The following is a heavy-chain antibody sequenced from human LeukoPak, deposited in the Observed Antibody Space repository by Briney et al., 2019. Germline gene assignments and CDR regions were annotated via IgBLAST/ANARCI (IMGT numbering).Heavy chain of an antibody. D-gene: IGHD6-19*01. J-gene: IGHJ4*02. CDR3: ASSRSISGWSLIDY. CDR2: IYYSGST. CDR1: GGSINCYY. Sequence: KASETLSLTCTVSGGSINCYYWSWIRQPPGKGLEWVGYIYYSGSTNYKPSLKRRVTISVDTSKNQFSLKVSYVTAADTAVYDCASSRSISGWSLIDYWGQGALVTVSS. V-gene: IGHV4-59*01.